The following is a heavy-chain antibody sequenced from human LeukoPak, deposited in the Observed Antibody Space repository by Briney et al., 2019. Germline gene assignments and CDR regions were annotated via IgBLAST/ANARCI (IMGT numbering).Heavy chain of an antibody. CDR2: ISYDGSNK. Sequence: PGRSLRLSCAASGFTFSSYGMHWVRQAPGKGLEWVAVISYDGSNKYYADSVKGRFTISRDNSKNTLYLQMNSLRAEDTAVYYCARDPGIFGVVQYDYWGQGTLVTVSS. CDR1: GFTFSSYG. V-gene: IGHV3-30*03. J-gene: IGHJ4*02. D-gene: IGHD3-3*01. CDR3: ARDPGIFGVVQYDY.